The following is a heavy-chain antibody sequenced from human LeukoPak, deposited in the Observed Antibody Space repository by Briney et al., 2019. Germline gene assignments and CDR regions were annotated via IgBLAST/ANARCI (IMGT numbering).Heavy chain of an antibody. CDR3: ARAVYSSSWFPFDY. D-gene: IGHD6-13*01. Sequence: PSETLSLTCAVYGGSFSGYYWSWIRQPPGKGLEWIGEINHSGSTNYNPSLKSRVTTSVDTSKNQFSLKLSSVTAADTAVYYCARAVYSSSWFPFDYWGQGTLVTVSS. J-gene: IGHJ4*02. CDR2: INHSGST. V-gene: IGHV4-34*01. CDR1: GGSFSGYY.